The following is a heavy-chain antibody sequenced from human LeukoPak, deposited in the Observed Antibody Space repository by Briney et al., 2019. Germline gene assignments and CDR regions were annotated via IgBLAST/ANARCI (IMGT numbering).Heavy chain of an antibody. Sequence: PSETLSLTCTVFGGSISSHYWTWTRQPPGKTLEWIGYVFDTGRTKDNPSLKSRLTLSADTSKNQLSLRLSSVTAADTAVYYCATIKRGSIYGYFDFWGRGILVTVSS. CDR3: ATIKRGSIYGYFDF. D-gene: IGHD5-18*01. CDR2: VFDTGRT. V-gene: IGHV4-59*11. J-gene: IGHJ4*01. CDR1: GGSISSHY.